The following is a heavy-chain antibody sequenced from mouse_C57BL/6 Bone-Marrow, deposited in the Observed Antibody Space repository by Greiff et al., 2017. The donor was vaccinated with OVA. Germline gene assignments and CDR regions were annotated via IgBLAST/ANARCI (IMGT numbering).Heavy chain of an antibody. Sequence: EVQLKESGAELVRPGASVKLSCTASGFNIKDDYMHWVKQRPEQGLEWIGWIDPENGDTEYASKFKGKATLTADTSSNTAYLQLSSLTSEDTAVYYCTTYYDSRGDYWGQGTSVTVSS. J-gene: IGHJ2*02. CDR1: GFNIKDDY. V-gene: IGHV14-4*01. CDR2: IDPENGDT. D-gene: IGHD1-1*01. CDR3: TTYYDSRGDY.